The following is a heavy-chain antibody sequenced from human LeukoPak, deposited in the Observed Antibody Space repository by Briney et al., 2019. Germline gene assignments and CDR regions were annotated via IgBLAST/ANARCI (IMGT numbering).Heavy chain of an antibody. D-gene: IGHD5-12*01. V-gene: IGHV1-2*04. J-gene: IGHJ4*02. CDR2: INPNSGGT. CDR1: GYTFTGYY. Sequence: ASVKVSCKASGYTFTGYYVHWVRQAPGQGLEWMGWINPNSGGTNYAQKFQGWVTMTRDTSISTAYMELSSLRSEDTAVYYCARGGYSDDYWGQGTLVTVSS. CDR3: ARGGYSDDY.